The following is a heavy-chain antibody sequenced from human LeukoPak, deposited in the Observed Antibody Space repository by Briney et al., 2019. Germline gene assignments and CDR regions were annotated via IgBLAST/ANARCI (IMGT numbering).Heavy chain of an antibody. D-gene: IGHD6-25*01. Sequence: GGSMRLSCEASGLTLSDYWMSWVRQALGKGLEWVANINQDGSAKYYVDSVKGRFTISRDNADSSLYLQMNALRADDTAMYYCATSHHTSSGQNFDYWGQGTLVSVSS. J-gene: IGHJ4*02. CDR3: ATSHHTSSGQNFDY. CDR2: INQDGSAK. V-gene: IGHV3-7*01. CDR1: GLTLSDYW.